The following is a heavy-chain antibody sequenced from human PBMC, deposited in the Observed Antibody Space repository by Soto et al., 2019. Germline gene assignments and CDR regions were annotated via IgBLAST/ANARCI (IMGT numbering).Heavy chain of an antibody. J-gene: IGHJ3*02. D-gene: IGHD6-19*01. CDR3: ARGETYSSGWYPNDAFDI. Sequence: QVQLVQSGAEVKKPGASVKVSCKASGYTFTSYGISWVRQAPGQGLVWMGWISAYNGNTNYAQKLQGRVTMTTDTSTSTAYMELRSLRADDTAVYYCARGETYSSGWYPNDAFDIWGQGTMVTVSS. CDR1: GYTFTSYG. V-gene: IGHV1-18*01. CDR2: ISAYNGNT.